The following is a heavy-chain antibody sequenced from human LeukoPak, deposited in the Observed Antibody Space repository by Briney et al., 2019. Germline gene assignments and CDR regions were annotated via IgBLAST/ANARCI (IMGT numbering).Heavy chain of an antibody. CDR1: GGSISSGGYY. CDR3: AYPGRDSGSYNFDY. Sequence: SETLSLTCTVSGGSISSGGYYWSWIRQHPGKGLEWIGYIYYSGSTYYNPSLKSRVTISVDTSKNQFSLKLSSVTAADTAVYYCAYPGRDSGSYNFDYWGQGTLVTVSS. D-gene: IGHD1-26*01. CDR2: IYYSGST. V-gene: IGHV4-31*03. J-gene: IGHJ4*02.